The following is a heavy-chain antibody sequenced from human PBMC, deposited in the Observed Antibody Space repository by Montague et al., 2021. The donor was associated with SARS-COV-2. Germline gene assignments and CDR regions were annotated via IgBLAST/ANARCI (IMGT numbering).Heavy chain of an antibody. Sequence: TLSLTCSVFGDSINNVNYFWSWIRQPAGKGLEWIGRVYICGSTDYNPSLKSRVTMLLDKSANELTLQVTSVAAADTAVYYCARVSGYGSGSSFNWFDYWGQGTLVTVSS. CDR3: ARVSGYGSGSSFNWFDY. CDR2: VYICGST. V-gene: IGHV4-61*02. D-gene: IGHD3-10*01. CDR1: GDSINNVNYF. J-gene: IGHJ5*01.